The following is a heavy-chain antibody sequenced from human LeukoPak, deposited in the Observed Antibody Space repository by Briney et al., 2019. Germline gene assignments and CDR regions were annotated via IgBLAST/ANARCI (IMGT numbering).Heavy chain of an antibody. J-gene: IGHJ4*02. D-gene: IGHD3-16*01. CDR1: GFTFSNHA. CDR3: AKDRGASDVDYFDC. V-gene: IGHV3-23*01. CDR2: ISGGADRT. Sequence: GGSLRLSCEASGFTFSNHAMSWVRQAPGKGLELVSAISGGADRTYYADSVKGRFTISRDNSKDTLYLQMDSLRAEDTAVYYCAKDRGASDVDYFDCWGQGTLVTVSS.